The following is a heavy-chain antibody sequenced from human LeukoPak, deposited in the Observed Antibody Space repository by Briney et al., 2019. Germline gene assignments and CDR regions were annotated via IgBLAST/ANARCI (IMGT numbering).Heavy chain of an antibody. CDR1: GGSVSNYY. CDR2: THTSGST. V-gene: IGHV4-4*07. CDR3: ARDWRGVCRRRLFCF. Sequence: PSETLSLTCTVSGGSVSNYYWTWIRQPAGKGLEWIGRTHTSGSTNYNPSLKSRVTMSVDTSKNQFSLRLSSVTAADTAVYYCARDWRGVCRRRLFCFWGQGTLGTVSS. J-gene: IGHJ1*01. D-gene: IGHD3-22*01.